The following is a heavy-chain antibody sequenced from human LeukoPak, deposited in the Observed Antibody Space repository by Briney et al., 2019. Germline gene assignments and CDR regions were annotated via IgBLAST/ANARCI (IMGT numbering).Heavy chain of an antibody. Sequence: GGSLRLSCAASGFTFSSYAMSWVRQAPGKGLEGVSAISGCGGSTYYADSVKGRFTISRENSKNTLYLQMNSLRAEDTAVYYCAKVLQAQSNGLLNILWWLHWGQGTLVTVSS. CDR1: GFTFSSYA. J-gene: IGHJ4*02. D-gene: IGHD3-10*01. CDR2: ISGCGGST. CDR3: AKVLQAQSNGLLNILWWLH. V-gene: IGHV3-23*01.